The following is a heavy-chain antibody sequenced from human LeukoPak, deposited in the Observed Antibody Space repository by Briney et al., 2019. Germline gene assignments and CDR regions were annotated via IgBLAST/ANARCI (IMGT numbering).Heavy chain of an antibody. J-gene: IGHJ4*02. CDR2: INHSGST. V-gene: IGHV4-34*01. CDR1: GGSFSGYY. Sequence: PSETLSLTCAVYGGSFSGYYWSWIRQPPGKGLEWIGEINHSGSTNYNPSLKRRVTISVDTSKNQFSLKLSSVTAADTAVYYCARRRGYSSGWSDYWGQGTLVTVSS. D-gene: IGHD6-19*01. CDR3: ARRRGYSSGWSDY.